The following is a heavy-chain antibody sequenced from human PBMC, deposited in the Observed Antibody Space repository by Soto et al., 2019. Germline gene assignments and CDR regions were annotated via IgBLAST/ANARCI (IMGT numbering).Heavy chain of an antibody. J-gene: IGHJ6*02. CDR1: GFTFSNAW. V-gene: IGHV3-15*01. D-gene: IGHD6-13*01. CDR3: TTGVLRVDV. Sequence: GGSLRLSCAASGFTFSNAWMTWVRQAPGKGLEWVGRTKGKTDGGTTDYGAPVKGRFTISRDDSKNTLYLQMNSLKTEDTGVYYCTTGVLRVDVWGQGTTVTVS. CDR2: TKGKTDGGTT.